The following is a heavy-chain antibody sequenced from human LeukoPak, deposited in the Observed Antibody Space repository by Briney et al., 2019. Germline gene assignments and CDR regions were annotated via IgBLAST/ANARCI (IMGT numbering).Heavy chain of an antibody. D-gene: IGHD3-22*01. CDR1: GFTFSSYG. Sequence: GSLRLSCAASGFTFSSYGMHCFRQAPGKGLEWVSYISGSSSTIYYADSVRGRFTVSRDNAKNSLYLQMDSLRAEDTAVYYCARRDSSGFWGQGTLVTVSS. CDR2: ISGSSSTI. V-gene: IGHV3-48*01. J-gene: IGHJ4*02. CDR3: ARRDSSGF.